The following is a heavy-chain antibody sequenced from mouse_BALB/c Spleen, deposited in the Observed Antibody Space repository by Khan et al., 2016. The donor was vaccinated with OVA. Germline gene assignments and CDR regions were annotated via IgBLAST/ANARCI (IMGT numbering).Heavy chain of an antibody. V-gene: IGHV1S81*02. CDR3: TRVWCGGFAY. D-gene: IGHD1-1*02. CDR1: AYTFTRYY. CDR2: INPTNGSA. Sequence: QVRLQQSGAELVKPGASVKLSCKASAYTFTRYYIYWMKQRPGQGLEWIGEINPTNGSANFNEKSKSKATLTVDKYSSTADLKPSSLTSEDSAVYCCTRVWCGGFAYWGQGPLVTVSA. J-gene: IGHJ3*01.